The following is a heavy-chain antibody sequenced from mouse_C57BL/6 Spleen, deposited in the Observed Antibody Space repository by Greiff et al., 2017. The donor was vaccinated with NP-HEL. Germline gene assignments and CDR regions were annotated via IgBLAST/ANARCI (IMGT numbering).Heavy chain of an antibody. D-gene: IGHD1-3*01. Sequence: QVQLKQSGAELVKPGASVKLSCKASGYTFTSYWMHWVKQRPGQGLEWIGMIHPNSGSTNYNEKFKSKATLTVDKSSSTAYMQLSSLTSEDSAVYYCARGVALYAMDYWGQGTSVTVSS. CDR1: GYTFTSYW. J-gene: IGHJ4*01. CDR2: IHPNSGST. V-gene: IGHV1-64*01. CDR3: ARGVALYAMDY.